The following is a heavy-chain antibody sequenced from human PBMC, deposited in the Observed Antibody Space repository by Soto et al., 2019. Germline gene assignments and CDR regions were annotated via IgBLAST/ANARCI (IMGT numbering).Heavy chain of an antibody. CDR3: TSHSDYEHSW. CDR1: GFTFINTC. J-gene: IGHJ4*02. CDR2: IKSKADGGTT. Sequence: EVQLVESGGGLVKPGGSLSLSCAASGFTFINTCMTWVRQAPGKGLEWVGRIKSKADGGTTDYAAPVKGRFTISRDDSKNTLYLQMDNLKTEDTAIYYCTSHSDYEHSWWGQGTPVTVSS. V-gene: IGHV3-15*01. D-gene: IGHD3-3*02.